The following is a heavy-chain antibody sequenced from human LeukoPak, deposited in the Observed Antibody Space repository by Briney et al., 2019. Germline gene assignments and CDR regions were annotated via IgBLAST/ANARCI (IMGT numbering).Heavy chain of an antibody. V-gene: IGHV3-48*03. D-gene: IGHD3-22*01. J-gene: IGHJ4*02. CDR1: GLTFSSYE. Sequence: GGSLRHSCAASGLTFSSYEMNWVRQAPGKGLEWVAYVSSSGSTIYYADSVKGRFTISRDNAKNSLYLQMNSLRAEDTAVYYCARWGYYDSSGYYWYWGQGTLVTVSS. CDR2: VSSSGSTI. CDR3: ARWGYYDSSGYYWY.